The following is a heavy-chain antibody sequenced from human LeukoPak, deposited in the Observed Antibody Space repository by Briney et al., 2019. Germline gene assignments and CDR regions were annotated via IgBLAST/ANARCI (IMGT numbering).Heavy chain of an antibody. CDR1: GGSISSYY. J-gene: IGHJ4*02. D-gene: IGHD1-26*01. CDR2: IYYSGST. CDR3: ARGGSHSGATAKLDY. V-gene: IGHV4-59*01. Sequence: SETLSLTCTVSGGSISSYYWNWIRQPPGKGLEWIGYIYYSGSTNYNPSLKSRVTISVDTSKNQFSLKLSSVTAADTAVYYCARGGSHSGATAKLDYWGQGTLVTVSS.